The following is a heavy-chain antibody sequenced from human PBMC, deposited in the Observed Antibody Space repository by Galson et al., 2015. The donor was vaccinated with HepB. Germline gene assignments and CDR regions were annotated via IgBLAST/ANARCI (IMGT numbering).Heavy chain of an antibody. CDR2: ISSSSSYT. CDR3: ARLLAVAGPPLR. Sequence: SLRLSCAASGFTFSDYYMSWIRQAPGKGLEWVSYISSSSSYTNYADSVKGRFTISRDNAKNSLYLQMNSLRAEDTAVYYCARLLAVAGPPLRWGQGTLVTVSS. J-gene: IGHJ4*02. CDR1: GFTFSDYY. D-gene: IGHD6-19*01. V-gene: IGHV3-11*06.